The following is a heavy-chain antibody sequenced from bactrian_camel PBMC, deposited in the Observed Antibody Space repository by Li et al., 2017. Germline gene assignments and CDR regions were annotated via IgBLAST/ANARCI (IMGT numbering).Heavy chain of an antibody. CDR2: NIDSDGRA. J-gene: IGHJ7*01. CDR1: GLTHANWC. D-gene: IGHD1*01. V-gene: IGHV3S63*01. Sequence: QVQLVESGGGSVQSGGSLRLSCVASGLTHANWCMAWFRQVPGQEREGIVNIDSDGRADYAESEKGRFTVSRDNHKNILTLQMNSLRVEDTATYYCAADPRAFVCGYWAGRPVVMDYWGKGTQVTVS.